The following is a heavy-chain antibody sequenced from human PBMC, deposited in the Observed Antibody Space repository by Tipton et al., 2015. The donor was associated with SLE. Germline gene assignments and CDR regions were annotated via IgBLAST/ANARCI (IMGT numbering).Heavy chain of an antibody. Sequence: LRLSCTVSGGSISSYYWSWIRQPPGKGLEWIGEINHSGSTNYNPSLKSRVTISVDTSKNQFSLKLRSVTAADTAVYYCARHPRHSEHSSLSWFDPWGQGTLVTVSS. V-gene: IGHV4-34*01. J-gene: IGHJ5*02. D-gene: IGHD6-13*01. CDR3: ARHPRHSEHSSLSWFDP. CDR1: GGSISSYY. CDR2: INHSGST.